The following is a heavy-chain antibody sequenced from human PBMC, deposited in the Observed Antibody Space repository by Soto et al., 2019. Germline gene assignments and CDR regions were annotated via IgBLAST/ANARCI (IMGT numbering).Heavy chain of an antibody. V-gene: IGHV3-30-3*01. J-gene: IGHJ4*02. CDR3: AREWSTSGDLDY. D-gene: IGHD3-10*01. CDR1: GFTFSSHS. Sequence: QVQLVESGGGVVQPGMSLRLSCAASGFTFSSHSIQWVRQTPGKGLEWVAVISYDGSIKYYADSVRGRFTISRDNSKNELYLQMISLRPEDTALYYCAREWSTSGDLDYWGQGTLVIVSS. CDR2: ISYDGSIK.